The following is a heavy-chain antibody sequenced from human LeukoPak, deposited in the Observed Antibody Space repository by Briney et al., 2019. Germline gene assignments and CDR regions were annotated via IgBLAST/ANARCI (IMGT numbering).Heavy chain of an antibody. Sequence: SETLSLTCAVYGGSFSGYYWSWIRQPPGKGLEWIREINHSGSTNYNPSLKSRVTISVDTSKNQFSLKLSSVTAADTAVYYCARVSGYDWESFYDYWGQGTLVTVSS. J-gene: IGHJ4*02. CDR3: ARVSGYDWESFYDY. CDR1: GGSFSGYY. CDR2: INHSGST. D-gene: IGHD5-12*01. V-gene: IGHV4-34*01.